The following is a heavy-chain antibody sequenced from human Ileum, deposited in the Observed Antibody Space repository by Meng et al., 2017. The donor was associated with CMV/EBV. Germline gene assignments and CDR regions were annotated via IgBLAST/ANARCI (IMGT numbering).Heavy chain of an antibody. V-gene: IGHV4-61*02. Sequence: QVQLQESGPVLVKPSQTLSLTCSVSGDSISSDNYHWSWIRQPAGKGLEWIGQRHKNGNDNYNASLKSRVTISIDTSKNQFSLTLTSVTAADTAVYYCAIYYGGVGGRGYWAQGTLVTVSS. CDR3: AIYYGGVGGRGY. CDR2: RHKNGND. CDR1: GDSISSDNYH. D-gene: IGHD2-21*01. J-gene: IGHJ4*02.